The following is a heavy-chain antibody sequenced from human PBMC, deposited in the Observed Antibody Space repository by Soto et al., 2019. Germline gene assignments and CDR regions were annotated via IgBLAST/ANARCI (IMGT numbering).Heavy chain of an antibody. V-gene: IGHV1-8*01. CDR3: ATEKTSYGMDV. J-gene: IGHJ6*02. CDR2: MNPNSGKT. Sequence: QVQLVQSGAEVKKHGASVKVSCKASGYTFTSYDINWVRQATGQGLEWMGWMNPNSGKTGYAQKFQARVTMTRNTAISTAYMELSSLRAEGTAVYYCATEKTSYGMDVWGQGTTVTVSS. CDR1: GYTFTSYD.